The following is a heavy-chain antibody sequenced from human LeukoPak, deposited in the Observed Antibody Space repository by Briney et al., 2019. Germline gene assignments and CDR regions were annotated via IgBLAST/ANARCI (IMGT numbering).Heavy chain of an antibody. V-gene: IGHV3-7*01. D-gene: IGHD3-9*01. CDR3: ARWVDYDILTGYYLVINAFDI. J-gene: IGHJ3*02. CDR1: GFTFSSHW. CDR2: IKQDGSEK. Sequence: GGSLRLSCAASGFTFSSHWMSWVRQAPGKGLEWVANIKQDGSEKYYVDSVKGRFTISRDNAKNSLYLQMNSLRAEDTAVYYCARWVDYDILTGYYLVINAFDIWGQGTMVTVSS.